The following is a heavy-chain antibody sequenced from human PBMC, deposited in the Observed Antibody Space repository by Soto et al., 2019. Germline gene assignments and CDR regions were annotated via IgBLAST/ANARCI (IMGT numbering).Heavy chain of an antibody. CDR1: GYTFTSYG. V-gene: IGHV1-18*04. J-gene: IGHJ4*02. CDR2: ISAYNGNT. CDR3: ARAAYGGNFRVSGFDY. Sequence: QVQLVQSGAEVKRPGASVKVSCKASGYTFTSYGISWVRQAPGQGLEWMGWISAYNGNTNYAQKLQGRVTMTTDTSTSTAYMELRSLRSDDTAVYYCARAAYGGNFRVSGFDYWGQGTLVTVSS. D-gene: IGHD4-17*01.